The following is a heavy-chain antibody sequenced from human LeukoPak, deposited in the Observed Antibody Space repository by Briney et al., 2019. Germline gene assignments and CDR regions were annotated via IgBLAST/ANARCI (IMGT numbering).Heavy chain of an antibody. V-gene: IGHV3-30*02. D-gene: IGHD3-22*01. CDR2: IRYDGSNK. J-gene: IGHJ4*02. CDR3: AKEEDYYDSSGPPPRVDFDY. Sequence: HPGGSLRLSCAASGFTFSSYGMHWVRQAPGKWLEWVAFIRYDGSNKYYADSVKGRFTISRDNSKNTLYLQMNSLRAEDTAVYYYAKEEDYYDSSGPPPRVDFDYWGQGTLVTVSS. CDR1: GFTFSSYG.